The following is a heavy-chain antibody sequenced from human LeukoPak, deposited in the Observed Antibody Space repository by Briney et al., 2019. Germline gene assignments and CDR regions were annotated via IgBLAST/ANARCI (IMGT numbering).Heavy chain of an antibody. J-gene: IGHJ4*02. D-gene: IGHD2-2*01. V-gene: IGHV3-53*01. CDR3: AKASRIVVVPAAILGDY. CDR1: GFTVSSNY. CDR2: IYSGGST. Sequence: GGSLRLSCAASGFTVSSNYMSWVRQAPGKGLEWVSVIYSGGSTYYADSVKGRFTISRDNSKNTLYLQMNSLRAEDTAVYYCAKASRIVVVPAAILGDYWGQGTLVTVSS.